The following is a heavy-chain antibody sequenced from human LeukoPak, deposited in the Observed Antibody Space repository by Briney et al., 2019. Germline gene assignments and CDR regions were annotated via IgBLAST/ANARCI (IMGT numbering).Heavy chain of an antibody. CDR1: GYTFTSYY. V-gene: IGHV1-46*01. J-gene: IGHJ2*01. CDR3: ARGASSIAALNPFWYFDL. Sequence: ASVKVSCKAPGYTFTSYYMHWVRQGPGQGLEWMGIINPSGGSTSYAQKFQGRVTMTRDTSTNTVYMELSSLRSEDTAVYYCARGASSIAALNPFWYFDLWGRGTLVTVSP. CDR2: INPSGGST. D-gene: IGHD6-6*01.